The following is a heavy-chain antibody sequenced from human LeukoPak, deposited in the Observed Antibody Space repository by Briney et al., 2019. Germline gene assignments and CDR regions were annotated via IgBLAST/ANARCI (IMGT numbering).Heavy chain of an antibody. CDR1: GFSFSGHW. D-gene: IGHD5-24*01. Sequence: GGSLRLSCTASGFSFSGHWMHWARQLPGKGLVWVSRISPTGSTTSYADSVKGRLTVSRDNAKNTLYLQVNNLRAEDTAVYYCAKEGRSLQTYWGQGTLVTVSS. CDR2: ISPTGSTT. CDR3: AKEGRSLQTY. J-gene: IGHJ4*02. V-gene: IGHV3-74*01.